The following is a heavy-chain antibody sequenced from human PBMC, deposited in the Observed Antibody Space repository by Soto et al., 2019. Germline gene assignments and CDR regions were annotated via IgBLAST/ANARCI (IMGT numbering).Heavy chain of an antibody. CDR3: ARVPMVRGVIPKSFLFDY. CDR2: IYPGDSDT. CDR1: GYSFTSYW. Sequence: PGESLKISCKGSGYSFTSYWIGWVRQMPGKGLEWMGIIYPGDSDTRYSPSFQGQVTISADKSISTAYLQWSSLKASDTAMYFCARVPMVRGVIPKSFLFDYWGQGTLVTVSS. V-gene: IGHV5-51*01. D-gene: IGHD3-10*01. J-gene: IGHJ4*02.